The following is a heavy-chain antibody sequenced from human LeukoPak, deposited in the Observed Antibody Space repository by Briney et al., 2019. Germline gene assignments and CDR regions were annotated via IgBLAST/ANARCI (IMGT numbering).Heavy chain of an antibody. D-gene: IGHD6-13*01. CDR2: IIPIFGTA. Sequence: SVKVSCKASGYTFTGYYMHWVRQAPGQGLEWMGGIIPIFGTANYAQKFQGRVTITADESTSTAYMELSSLRSDDTAVYYCARDSSSWYGPKPLDYWGQGTLVTVSS. J-gene: IGHJ4*02. V-gene: IGHV1-69*13. CDR1: GYTFTGYY. CDR3: ARDSSSWYGPKPLDY.